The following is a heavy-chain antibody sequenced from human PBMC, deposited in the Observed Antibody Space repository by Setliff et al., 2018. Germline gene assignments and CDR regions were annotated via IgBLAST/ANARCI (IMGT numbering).Heavy chain of an antibody. CDR3: ARNPDFLQYSFDL. CDR1: GGSISNSTFY. D-gene: IGHD5-12*01. V-gene: IGHV4-39*07. CDR2: INYYGSIFDDGTTYST. Sequence: SETLSLTCTVSGGSISNSTFYWGWIRQPPGKGLEWIGSINYYGSIFDDGTTYSTYYNPSLKSRATIAIDTSKSQFSLKLSSMTAADTALYYCARNPDFLQYSFDLWGRGTLVTVSS. J-gene: IGHJ2*01.